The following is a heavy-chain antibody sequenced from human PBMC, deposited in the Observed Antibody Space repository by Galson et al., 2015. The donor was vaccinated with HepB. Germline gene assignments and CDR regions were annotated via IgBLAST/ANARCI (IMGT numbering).Heavy chain of an antibody. Sequence: QSGAEVKKPGESLKISCKGSGYSFANYWIGWVRQMPGRGLEWMAIIYPGDSDTRYSPSFQGQVTISADKSIATAYLQWSSLKASDTAIYYCASHGTSATFDYWGQGTLVTVSS. V-gene: IGHV5-51*01. J-gene: IGHJ4*02. CDR3: ASHGTSATFDY. CDR1: GYSFANYW. CDR2: IYPGDSDT. D-gene: IGHD2-2*01.